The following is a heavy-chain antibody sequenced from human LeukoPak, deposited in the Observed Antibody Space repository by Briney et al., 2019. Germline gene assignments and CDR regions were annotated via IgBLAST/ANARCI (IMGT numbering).Heavy chain of an antibody. J-gene: IGHJ4*02. V-gene: IGHV3-15*01. CDR3: TASDTPGVDY. CDR1: GFTFSSYW. Sequence: GGSLRLSCAASGFTFSSYWLSWVRQAPGKGLEWVGRIKSKKFGGTTDYAAPVKGRFTISGDDSKNMLYLQMNSLKTEDTAVFYCTASDTPGVDYWGQGTLLTVSS. CDR2: IKSKKFGGTT. D-gene: IGHD5-18*01.